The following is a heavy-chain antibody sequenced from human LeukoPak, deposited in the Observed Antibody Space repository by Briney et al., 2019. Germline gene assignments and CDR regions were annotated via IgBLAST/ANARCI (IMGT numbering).Heavy chain of an antibody. J-gene: IGHJ3*02. V-gene: IGHV4-38-2*02. D-gene: IGHD3-22*01. CDR3: ARVGDSSYAFDI. Sequence: SETLSLTCTVSGYSISSGYYWGWIRQPPGKGLEWIGSIYHSGSTYYNPSLKSRVTISVDTSKNQFSLKLSSVTAADTAVYYCARVGDSSYAFDIWGQGTMVTVSS. CDR2: IYHSGST. CDR1: GYSISSGYY.